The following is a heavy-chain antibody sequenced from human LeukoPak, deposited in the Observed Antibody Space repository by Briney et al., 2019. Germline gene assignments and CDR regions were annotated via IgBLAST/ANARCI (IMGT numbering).Heavy chain of an antibody. J-gene: IGHJ4*02. Sequence: PGGSLRLSCAASGFMFSYYAMHWVRQAPGKGLEWVAGISYDGSNEYYSDSLKGRFTVSRDNSENTLFLEMSSLRPEDTAVYYCAKERGRFLEYLFLHWGQGTLVTVSS. D-gene: IGHD3-3*01. CDR3: AKERGRFLEYLFLH. V-gene: IGHV3-30*18. CDR1: GFMFSYYA. CDR2: ISYDGSNE.